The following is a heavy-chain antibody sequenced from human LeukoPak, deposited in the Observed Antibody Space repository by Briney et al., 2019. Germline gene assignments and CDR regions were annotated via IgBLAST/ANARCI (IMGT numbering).Heavy chain of an antibody. J-gene: IGHJ4*02. CDR1: VRSISSYY. D-gene: IGHD1-26*01. CDR3: ASGELLLDY. CDR2: IYTSGST. Sequence: SETLSLTCTVYVRSISSYYWSSIRQPAGKGLEWIGRIYTSGSTNNNPSLKSRVTMSVDTSKNQFSLKLSSVTAADTAVYDCASGELLLDYWGQGTLVTVSS. V-gene: IGHV4-4*07.